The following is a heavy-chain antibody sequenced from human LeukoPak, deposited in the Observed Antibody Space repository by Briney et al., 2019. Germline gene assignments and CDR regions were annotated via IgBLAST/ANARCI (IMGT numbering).Heavy chain of an antibody. D-gene: IGHD4-17*01. Sequence: GGSLRLSCAASGFTFRSYVLHWVRHAPGKALEHLSHISRDGDRAYYANSVKGRFSISRDNSRDTLYLPMDSLRPGDTGVYYCATTKTEQFIYGPYRDYYYMDVWGKGTAVTVSS. J-gene: IGHJ6*03. CDR3: ATTKTEQFIYGPYRDYYYMDV. CDR2: ISRDGDRA. V-gene: IGHV3-64*01. CDR1: GFTFRSYV.